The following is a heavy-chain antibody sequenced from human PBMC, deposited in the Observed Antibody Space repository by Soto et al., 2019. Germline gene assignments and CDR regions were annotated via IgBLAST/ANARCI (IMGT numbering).Heavy chain of an antibody. D-gene: IGHD2-15*01. CDR1: GFTSSNFG. CDR3: VRESTPPFFDS. J-gene: IGHJ4*02. V-gene: IGHV3-33*01. CDR2: VWYDGSSK. Sequence: GGSLRLSCEASGFTSSNFGMNWVRQAPGKGLEWVARVWYDGSSKYYVDSVKGRFIISRDSSTNTIYLQMNSLRVEDTANYFCVRESTPPFFDSWGQGTPVTVSS.